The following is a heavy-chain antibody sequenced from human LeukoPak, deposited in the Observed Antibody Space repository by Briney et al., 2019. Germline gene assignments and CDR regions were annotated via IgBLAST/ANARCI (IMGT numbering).Heavy chain of an antibody. CDR3: AKDVYSSSWSMVFDY. V-gene: IGHV3-7*05. Sequence: PGGSLRLSCAASGFTFSDYWMSWLRQAPGKGLEWVATIKPDGSETYYADSVKGRFTISRDNSKNSLYLQMNSLRTEDTALYYCAKDVYSSSWSMVFDYWGQGTLVTVSS. D-gene: IGHD6-13*01. J-gene: IGHJ4*02. CDR1: GFTFSDYW. CDR2: IKPDGSET.